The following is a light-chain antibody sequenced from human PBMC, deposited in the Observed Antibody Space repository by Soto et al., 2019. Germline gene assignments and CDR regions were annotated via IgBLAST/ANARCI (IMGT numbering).Light chain of an antibody. CDR3: CSYGGSSTFTYV. CDR1: SSDVGTYNL. J-gene: IGLJ1*01. Sequence: QSALAQPASVSGSPEQSITISCTGTSSDVGTYNLVSWYQQHPGKAPKLIIYEVTDRPSGVSNRFSGSKFGNTASLTISGLLPEDEADYYCCSYGGSSTFTYVFGTGTKLTVL. V-gene: IGLV2-23*02. CDR2: EVT.